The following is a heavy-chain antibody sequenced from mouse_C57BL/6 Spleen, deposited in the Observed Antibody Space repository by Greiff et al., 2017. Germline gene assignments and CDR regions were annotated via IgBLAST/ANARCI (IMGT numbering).Heavy chain of an antibody. J-gene: IGHJ4*01. V-gene: IGHV1-80*01. Sequence: QVQLQQSGAELVKPGASVKISCKASGYAFSSYWMNWVKQRPGKGLEWIGQIYPGDGDTNYNGKFKGKATLTADKSSSTAYMQLSSLTSEDSAVYFCARGENAIYDGYYKMDYYAMDYWGQGTSVTVSS. D-gene: IGHD2-3*01. CDR3: ARGENAIYDGYYKMDYYAMDY. CDR2: IYPGDGDT. CDR1: GYAFSSYW.